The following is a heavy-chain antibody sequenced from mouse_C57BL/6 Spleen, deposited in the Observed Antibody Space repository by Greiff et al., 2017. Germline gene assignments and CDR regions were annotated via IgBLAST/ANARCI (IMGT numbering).Heavy chain of an antibody. Sequence: VQLQQPGAELVQPGASVKISCKASGYAFSSHWMNWVKPRPGKGLEWIGQIYPGDGATNYNGKFTGKVTLTADKSSSTAYMQLMRLTSEDSAVYFCARYDDSSLYYVD. J-gene: IGHJ2*01. V-gene: IGHV1-80*01. CDR3: ARYDDSSLYYVD. CDR1: GYAFSSHW. D-gene: IGHD1-1*01. CDR2: IYPGDGAT.